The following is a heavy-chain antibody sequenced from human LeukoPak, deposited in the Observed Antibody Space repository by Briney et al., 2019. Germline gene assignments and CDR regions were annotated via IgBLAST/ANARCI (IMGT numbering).Heavy chain of an antibody. V-gene: IGHV3-23*01. CDR3: AKEPPQCGADCFSLLNY. CDR1: GFTFSTYS. D-gene: IGHD2-21*02. Sequence: GGSLRLSCAASGFTFSTYSMSWVRQAPGKGLEWVSLINSGGRTYYADSVKGRFTISRDNSKNMLFLQMNSLRADDTAVYFCAKEPPQCGADCFSLLNYWGQGTLVTVSS. CDR2: INSGGRT. J-gene: IGHJ4*02.